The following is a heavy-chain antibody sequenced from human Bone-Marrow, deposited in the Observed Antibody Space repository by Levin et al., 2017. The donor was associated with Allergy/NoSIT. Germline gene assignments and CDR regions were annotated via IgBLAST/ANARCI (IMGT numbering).Heavy chain of an antibody. J-gene: IGHJ5*02. CDR3: ARDTKPYCTSSSCYRGNWVDP. V-gene: IGHV1-18*01. D-gene: IGHD2-2*02. Sequence: ASVKVSCKASGYTFTSYGINWVRQAPGQGLEWMGWISVYNGDTKYAQNLQGRVTMTTDTPTSTAYMELRSLRSDDTAVYYCARDTKPYCTSSSCYRGNWVDPWGQGTLVTVSS. CDR2: ISVYNGDT. CDR1: GYTFTSYG.